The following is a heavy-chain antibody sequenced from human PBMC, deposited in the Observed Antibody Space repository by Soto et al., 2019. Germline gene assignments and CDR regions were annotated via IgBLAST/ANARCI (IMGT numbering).Heavy chain of an antibody. D-gene: IGHD2-15*01. CDR2: ISSSSITI. Sequence: DVQLVESGGGLAQPGGSLRLSCAASGFTFGIYGMNWVRQAPGKGLEWVSYISSSSITISYADSVKGRFTISRDNAKNSLYLQMSSLRDEDTAVYYCARGLSSYCNGGSCYPPGYWGQGTLVTVSS. CDR1: GFTFGIYG. J-gene: IGHJ4*02. V-gene: IGHV3-48*02. CDR3: ARGLSSYCNGGSCYPPGY.